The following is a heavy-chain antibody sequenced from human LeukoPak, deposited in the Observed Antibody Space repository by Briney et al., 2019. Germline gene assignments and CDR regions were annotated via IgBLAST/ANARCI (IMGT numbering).Heavy chain of an antibody. CDR2: IESKTDGGTT. CDR1: EFTFSNYG. V-gene: IGHV3-15*04. CDR3: TTYGSGRKFDY. Sequence: GGTLRLSCAASEFTFSNYGMNWVRQAPGKGLEWVGRIESKTDGGTTDYAAPVKGRFTISRDDSTNTLYLQMNSLKSEDTAVYYCTTYGSGRKFDYWGQGILVTVSS. D-gene: IGHD3-10*01. J-gene: IGHJ4*02.